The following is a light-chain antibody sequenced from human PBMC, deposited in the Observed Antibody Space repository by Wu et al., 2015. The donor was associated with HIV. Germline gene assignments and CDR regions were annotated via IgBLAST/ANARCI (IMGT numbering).Light chain of an antibody. CDR1: QSVSSN. CDR2: GAS. CDR3: QQYINWPLT. Sequence: EIVMTQSPATLSVSPGERATLSCRASQSVSSNLAWYQQKPGQAPRLVIYGASTRATGIPASFSGGGSGTEFNLTIRNMQSEDFAVYYCQQYINWPLTFGGGPRWRLN. J-gene: IGKJ4*01. V-gene: IGKV3-15*01.